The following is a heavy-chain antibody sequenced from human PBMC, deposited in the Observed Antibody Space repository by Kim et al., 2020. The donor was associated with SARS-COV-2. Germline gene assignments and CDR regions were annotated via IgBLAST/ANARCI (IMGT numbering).Heavy chain of an antibody. Sequence: SRVTVSVDTSKNQFSLKLSSVTAADTAVYYCARQSVLLWFGELLHNWFDPWGQGTLVTVSS. D-gene: IGHD3-10*01. CDR3: ARQSVLLWFGELLHNWFDP. V-gene: IGHV4-39*01. J-gene: IGHJ5*02.